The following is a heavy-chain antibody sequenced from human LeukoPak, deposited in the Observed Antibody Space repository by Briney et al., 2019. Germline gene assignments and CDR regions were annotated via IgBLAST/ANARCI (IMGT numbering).Heavy chain of an antibody. CDR1: RFTFSTYS. J-gene: IGHJ6*04. CDR3: AREVAASGYTV. V-gene: IGHV3-21*04. Sequence: GGSLRLSCAASRFTFSTYSMNWVRQAPGKGLEWVSSISSSSSYIYYTDSVKGRFTISRDNAKNSLYLQMNSLRAEDTAVYYCAREVAASGYTVWGNGTTVTISS. D-gene: IGHD2-15*01. CDR2: ISSSSSYI.